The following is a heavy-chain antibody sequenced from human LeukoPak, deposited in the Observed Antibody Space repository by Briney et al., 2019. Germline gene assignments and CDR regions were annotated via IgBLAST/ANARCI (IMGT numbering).Heavy chain of an antibody. CDR3: ARGGYCSGGSCYSWWFDP. CDR2: MNPNSGNT. V-gene: IGHV1-8*01. D-gene: IGHD2-15*01. J-gene: IGHJ5*02. CDR1: GYTFTEYD. Sequence: ASVKVSCKASGYTFTEYDINWVRQATGQGLEWMGWMNPNSGNTGYAQKFQGRVTMTRNTSISTAYMELSSLRSEDTAVYYCARGGYCSGGSCYSWWFDPWGQGTLVTVSS.